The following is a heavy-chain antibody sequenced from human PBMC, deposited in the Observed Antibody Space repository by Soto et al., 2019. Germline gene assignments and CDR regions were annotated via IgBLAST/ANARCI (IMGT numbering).Heavy chain of an antibody. CDR1: GFTFSTYG. Sequence: QVQLVESGGGVVQPGRSLRLSCAASGFTFSTYGMHWVRQAPGKGLEWVALIWSDGTNKYYADSVKGRFTISRDNSKTTLYLPMNSLRAEDTAVYYCVRVFDTYYFDLWGQGNMVTVSS. J-gene: IGHJ4*02. V-gene: IGHV3-33*01. D-gene: IGHD3-9*01. CDR3: VRVFDTYYFDL. CDR2: IWSDGTNK.